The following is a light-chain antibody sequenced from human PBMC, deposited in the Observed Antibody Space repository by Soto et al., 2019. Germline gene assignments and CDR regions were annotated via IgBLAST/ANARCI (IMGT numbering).Light chain of an antibody. Sequence: QSVLTQPASVSGSPGQSITISCTGTSSDVGGYNYVSWYQQHPGKAPKLMIYDVSNRPSGVSNRFSGSKSGNTASLTISGLQAEDGADYDCSSYTNSGTLMVFGGGTKLTVL. V-gene: IGLV2-14*01. J-gene: IGLJ2*01. CDR1: SSDVGGYNY. CDR2: DVS. CDR3: SSYTNSGTLMV.